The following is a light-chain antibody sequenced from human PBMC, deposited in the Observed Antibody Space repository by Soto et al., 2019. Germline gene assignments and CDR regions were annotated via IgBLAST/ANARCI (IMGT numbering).Light chain of an antibody. CDR1: QDISTY. V-gene: IGKV1-33*01. Sequence: DIQMTQSPSSLSASVGDRVTITCQASQDISTYLNWYQQKPGKAPKLLIYDVSSLETGVPSRFSGSGSGTDFTFTISSLQPEDIATYYCQQYDNLPLTFGPGTKVDIK. CDR3: QQYDNLPLT. J-gene: IGKJ3*01. CDR2: DVS.